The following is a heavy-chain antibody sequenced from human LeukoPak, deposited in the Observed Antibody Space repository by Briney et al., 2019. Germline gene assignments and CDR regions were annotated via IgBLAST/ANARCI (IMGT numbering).Heavy chain of an antibody. V-gene: IGHV1-2*02. Sequence: ASVKVSCKASGYTFTCYYMHWVRQAPGQGLEWMGWINPNSGGTNYAQKFQGRVTMTRDTSISAAYMELSRLRSDDTAVYYCARDRGGITGTLFYYYYMDVWGKGTTVTVSS. D-gene: IGHD1-7*01. J-gene: IGHJ6*03. CDR3: ARDRGGITGTLFYYYYMDV. CDR2: INPNSGGT. CDR1: GYTFTCYY.